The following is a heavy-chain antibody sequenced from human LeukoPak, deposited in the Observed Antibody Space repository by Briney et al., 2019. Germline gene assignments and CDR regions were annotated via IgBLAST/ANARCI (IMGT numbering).Heavy chain of an antibody. Sequence: SETLSLTCAVYGGSFSGYYWSWIRQPPGKGLEWIGEINHSGSTNYNPSLKSRVTISVDTSKNQFSLKLSSVTAADTAVYYCARQGSAALRAFDIWGQGTMVTVSS. V-gene: IGHV4-34*01. CDR2: INHSGST. D-gene: IGHD6-6*01. J-gene: IGHJ3*02. CDR3: ARQGSAALRAFDI. CDR1: GGSFSGYY.